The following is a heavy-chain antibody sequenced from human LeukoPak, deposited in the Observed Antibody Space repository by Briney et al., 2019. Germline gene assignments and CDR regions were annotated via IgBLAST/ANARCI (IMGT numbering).Heavy chain of an antibody. J-gene: IGHJ6*03. CDR3: ARDRAAGYYYYMGV. V-gene: IGHV3-23*01. Sequence: GGPLRLSCAASGFTFSSYGMSWVRQAPGKGLEWVSAISGSGGSTYYADSVKGRFTISRDNSKNTLYLQMNSLRAEDTAVYYCARDRAAGYYYYMGVWGKGTTVTVSS. CDR1: GFTFSSYG. CDR2: ISGSGGST. D-gene: IGHD3-10*01.